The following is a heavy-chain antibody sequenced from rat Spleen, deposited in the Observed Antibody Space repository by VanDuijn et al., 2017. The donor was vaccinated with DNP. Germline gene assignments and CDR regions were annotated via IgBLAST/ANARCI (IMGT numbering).Heavy chain of an antibody. D-gene: IGHD1-4*01. CDR3: ARRGYGYNYFDY. V-gene: IGHV5-17*01. Sequence: EVQLVESGGDLVQPGRSLILSCAASGFTFSDYAMAWVRQAPKKGLEWVATISYDGRSTYYRDSVKGRFTISRDNANHTLYRQMDSLRYEDTATYYCARRGYGYNYFDYWGQGVMVTVSS. J-gene: IGHJ2*01. CDR1: GFTFSDYA. CDR2: ISYDGRST.